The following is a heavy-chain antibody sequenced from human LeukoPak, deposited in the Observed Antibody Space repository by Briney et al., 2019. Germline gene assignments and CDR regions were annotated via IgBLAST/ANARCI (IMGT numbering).Heavy chain of an antibody. V-gene: IGHV1-8*01. J-gene: IGHJ4*02. Sequence: ASVKVSCKASGYTFTNLDINWVRQATGQGLEWMGWMNPNNGITDHAQKFQGRVAMTRDTSTGTAYMELSSLTFEDTAVCYCARGIDAGVDFWGQGTLITVSS. CDR3: ARGIDAGVDF. D-gene: IGHD7-27*01. CDR1: GYTFTNLD. CDR2: MNPNNGIT.